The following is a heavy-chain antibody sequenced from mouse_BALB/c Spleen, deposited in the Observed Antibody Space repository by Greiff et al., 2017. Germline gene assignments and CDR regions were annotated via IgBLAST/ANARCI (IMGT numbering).Heavy chain of an antibody. CDR2: ISYSGST. Sequence: EVQLQESGPGLVKPSQSLSLTCTVTGYSITSDYAWNWIRQFPGNKLEWMGYISYSGSTSYNPSLKSRISITRDTSKNQFFLQLNSVTTEDTATYYCARREEGAMDYWGQGTSVTVSS. V-gene: IGHV3-2*02. CDR3: ARREEGAMDY. CDR1: GYSITSDYA. J-gene: IGHJ4*01.